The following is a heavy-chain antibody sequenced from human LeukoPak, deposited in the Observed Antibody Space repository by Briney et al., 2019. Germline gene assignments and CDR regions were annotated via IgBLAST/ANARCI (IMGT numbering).Heavy chain of an antibody. J-gene: IGHJ4*02. CDR3: VRWRGEYYFDY. D-gene: IGHD3-10*01. CDR1: GYKFTSYW. CDR2: IYPGDSDT. V-gene: IGHV5-51*01. Sequence: GESLKISCKASGYKFTSYWIGWVRQMPGKGLEWLGIIYPGDSDTSSSPSFQGQVTISADKSKTTVYLQWSSLEASDSAMYYCVRWRGEYYFDYWGQGTLVTVSS.